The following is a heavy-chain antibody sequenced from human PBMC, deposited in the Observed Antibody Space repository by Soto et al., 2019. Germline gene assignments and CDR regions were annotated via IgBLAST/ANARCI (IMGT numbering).Heavy chain of an antibody. V-gene: IGHV4-59*01. CDR2: IYYSGST. D-gene: IGHD2-21*01. Sequence: SETLSLTCTVSGGSISSYYWSWIRQPPGKGLERIGYIYYSGSTNYNPSLKSRVTISVDTSKSQFSLKLSSVTAADTAVYYCARYSTHYYYYMDVWGKGTTVTVSS. CDR3: ARYSTHYYYYMDV. J-gene: IGHJ6*03. CDR1: GGSISSYY.